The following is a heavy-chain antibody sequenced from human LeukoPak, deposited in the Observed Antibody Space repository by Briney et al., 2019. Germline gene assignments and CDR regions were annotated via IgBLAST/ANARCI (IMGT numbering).Heavy chain of an antibody. Sequence: PGGSLRLSCAASGFTFSSYWMHWVRQAPGKGLVWVSRINSDGSSTSYADSVKGRFTISRDNAKNTLYLQMNSLRAEDTAVYYCARQDPYSSSWYYFDYWGQGTLVTVSS. CDR1: GFTFSSYW. D-gene: IGHD6-13*01. V-gene: IGHV3-74*01. CDR2: INSDGSST. J-gene: IGHJ4*02. CDR3: ARQDPYSSSWYYFDY.